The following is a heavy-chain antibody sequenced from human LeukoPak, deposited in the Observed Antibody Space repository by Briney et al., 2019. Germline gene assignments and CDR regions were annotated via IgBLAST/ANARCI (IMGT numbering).Heavy chain of an antibody. D-gene: IGHD6-19*01. CDR2: IYYSGST. CDR1: GGSISSYY. V-gene: IGHV4-59*12. J-gene: IGHJ5*02. CDR3: AIRAEGHGWFDP. Sequence: SETLSLTCTVSGGSISSYYWSWIRQPPGKGLEWIGYIYYSGSTNYNPSLKSRVTISVDTSKNQFSLKLSSVTAADTAVYYCAIRAEGHGWFDPWGQGTLVTVSS.